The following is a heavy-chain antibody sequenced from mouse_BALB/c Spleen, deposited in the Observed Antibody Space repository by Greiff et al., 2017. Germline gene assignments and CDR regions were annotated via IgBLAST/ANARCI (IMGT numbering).Heavy chain of an antibody. J-gene: IGHJ3*01. CDR1: GYTFTSYW. CDR3: AREGYYGNYVPFAY. CDR2: INPSTGYT. Sequence: VQLQQSEAELAKPGASVKMSCKASGYTFTSYWMHWVKQRPGQGLEWIGYINPSTGYTEYNQKFKDKATLTADKSSSTAYMQLSSLTSEDSAVYYCAREGYYGNYVPFAYWGQGTLVTVSA. D-gene: IGHD2-1*01. V-gene: IGHV1-7*01.